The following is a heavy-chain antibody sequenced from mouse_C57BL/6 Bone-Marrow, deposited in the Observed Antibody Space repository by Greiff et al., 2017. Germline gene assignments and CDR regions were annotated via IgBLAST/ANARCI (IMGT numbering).Heavy chain of an antibody. Sequence: QVQLQQSGADLARPGDSVTLSCKASGFTFTSYGISWVRQRTGQGLEWLGVIYPRSGNTYYNEMFKGKATLNADTSPSTAYMEIRRLTSEESAVYFCARWVYYYGSSPRWYFDVWGTGTTVTVSS. CDR2: IYPRSGNT. CDR3: ARWVYYYGSSPRWYFDV. V-gene: IGHV1-81*01. CDR1: GFTFTSYG. D-gene: IGHD1-1*01. J-gene: IGHJ1*03.